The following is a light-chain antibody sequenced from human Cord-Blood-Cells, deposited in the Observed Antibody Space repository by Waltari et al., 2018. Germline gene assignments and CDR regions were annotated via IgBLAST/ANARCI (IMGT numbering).Light chain of an antibody. CDR1: SSHIGSKS. Sequence: QSVLTQPPSASGTPGQRVTIACSGSSSHIGSKSVNWYQQLPGTAPKLRIYRNNQRPSGVPDRFSGAKSGTSASLAISGLRSEDEADYYCAAWDDSLSGPVFGRGTKLTVL. V-gene: IGLV1-47*01. J-gene: IGLJ2*01. CDR3: AAWDDSLSGPV. CDR2: RNN.